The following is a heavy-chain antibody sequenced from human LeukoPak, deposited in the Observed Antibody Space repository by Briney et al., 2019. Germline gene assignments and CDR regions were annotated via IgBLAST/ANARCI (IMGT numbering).Heavy chain of an antibody. CDR2: IYTSGSP. Sequence: SETLSLTCTVSGGSISSYYWSWIRQPPGKGLEWIGYIYTSGSPNYNPSLKSRVTISVDTSKNQFSLKLSSVTAADTAVYYCARDTGGYFDYWGQGTLVTVSS. V-gene: IGHV4-4*09. CDR3: ARDTGGYFDY. J-gene: IGHJ4*02. D-gene: IGHD2-8*02. CDR1: GGSISSYY.